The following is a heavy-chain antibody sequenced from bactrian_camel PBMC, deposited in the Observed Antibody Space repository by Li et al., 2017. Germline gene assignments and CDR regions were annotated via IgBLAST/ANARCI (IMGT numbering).Heavy chain of an antibody. Sequence: HVQLVESGGGSVQVGGSLKLSCVASQNIYSRNGLGWFRQLPGKEREGVAAIYTGNGADHYDASVKGRFTVSQDNAKNTVFLQMNDLKPEDTAMYYCAARPGSFCLPSLRREDYEFWGQGTQVTVS. CDR3: AARPGSFCLPSLRREDYEF. V-gene: IGHV3S54*01. CDR2: IYTGNGAD. CDR1: QNIYSRNG. D-gene: IGHD2*01. J-gene: IGHJ4*01.